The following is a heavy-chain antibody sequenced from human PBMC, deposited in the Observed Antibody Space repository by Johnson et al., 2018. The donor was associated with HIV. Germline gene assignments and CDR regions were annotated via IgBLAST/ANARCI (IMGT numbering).Heavy chain of an antibody. J-gene: IGHJ3*02. CDR1: GFTFSNAW. D-gene: IGHD3-10*01. V-gene: IGHV3-15*01. CDR2: VKSKTDGGAI. CDR3: HTMSALWFGDLHVFGDGFDI. Sequence: VQLVESGGGSVKSGGSLRVSCAASGFTFSNAWMSWVRQAPGKGLEWVGRVKSKTDGGAIDYAAAVKGRFIISRDDSKNTLYLQMNGLKTEDTAVYYCHTMSALWFGDLHVFGDGFDIWGQGTMVTVSS.